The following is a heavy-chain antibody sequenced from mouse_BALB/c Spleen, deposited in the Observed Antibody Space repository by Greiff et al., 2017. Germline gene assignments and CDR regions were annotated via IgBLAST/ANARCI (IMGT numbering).Heavy chain of an antibody. V-gene: IGHV14-3*02. D-gene: IGHD1-1*01. Sequence: EVQLQQSGAELVKPGASVKLSCTASGFNIKDTYMHWVKQRPEQGLEWIGRIDPANGNTKYDPKFQGKATITADTSSNTAYLQLSSLTSEDTAVYYCAPHYYGSSDDYWGQGTTLTVSA. CDR2: IDPANGNT. J-gene: IGHJ2*01. CDR1: GFNIKDTY. CDR3: APHYYGSSDDY.